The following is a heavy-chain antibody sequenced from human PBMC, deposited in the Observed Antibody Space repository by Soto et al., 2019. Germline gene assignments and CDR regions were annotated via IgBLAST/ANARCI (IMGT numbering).Heavy chain of an antibody. J-gene: IGHJ4*02. Sequence: EVQLLESGGGLVQPGGSLRLSCTASGFTFSSHAMTWVRQAPGKGLEWVSGLSDSGGSTYYADSVKGRFTISRDNSLNTLEPQMNPPRAEDTAVYYCAKVSSSWYAGFFDLWGQGTLVTVSS. CDR2: LSDSGGST. D-gene: IGHD6-13*01. CDR3: AKVSSSWYAGFFDL. CDR1: GFTFSSHA. V-gene: IGHV3-23*01.